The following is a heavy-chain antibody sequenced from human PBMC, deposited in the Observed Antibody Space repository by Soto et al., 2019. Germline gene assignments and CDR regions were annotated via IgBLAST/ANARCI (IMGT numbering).Heavy chain of an antibody. CDR3: ARGGHPYSGSGTSFDP. J-gene: IGHJ5*02. CDR2: INHSGST. D-gene: IGHD3-10*01. Sequence: PSETLSLTCAVYGGSFSGYYWSWIRQPPGKGLEWIGEINHSGSTNYNPSLKSRVTISVDTSKNQFSLKLSSVTAADTAVYYCARGGHPYSGSGTSFDPWGQGTLVTVS. CDR1: GGSFSGYY. V-gene: IGHV4-34*01.